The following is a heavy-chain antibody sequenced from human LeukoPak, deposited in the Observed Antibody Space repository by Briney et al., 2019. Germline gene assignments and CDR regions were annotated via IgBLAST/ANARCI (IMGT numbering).Heavy chain of an antibody. CDR1: GGSISSSNW. J-gene: IGHJ5*02. CDR2: IYYSGST. V-gene: IGHV4-4*02. D-gene: IGHD6-13*01. Sequence: ASGTLSLTCAVSGGSISSSNWWSWVRQPPGKGLEWIGYIYYSGSTYCNPSLKSRVTVSVDTSKNQFSLKLSSVTAADTAVYYCARAAAGTRGEVINWFDPWGQGTLVTVSS. CDR3: ARAAAGTRGEVINWFDP.